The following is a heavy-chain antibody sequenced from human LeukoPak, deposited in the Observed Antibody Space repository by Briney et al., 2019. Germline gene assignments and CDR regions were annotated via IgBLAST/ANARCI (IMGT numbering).Heavy chain of an antibody. CDR2: INTDGSST. CDR1: GFTFSSYW. D-gene: IGHD4-11*01. Sequence: PGGSLRLSCAASGFTFSSYWMHWVRQAPGKGLVWVSRINTDGSSTIYADSVKGRFTTSRDNAKNTLYLQMNSLRAEDTAVYYCARFGDYSNYDGYYYYYMDVWAKGPRSPSP. J-gene: IGHJ6*03. V-gene: IGHV3-74*01. CDR3: ARFGDYSNYDGYYYYYMDV.